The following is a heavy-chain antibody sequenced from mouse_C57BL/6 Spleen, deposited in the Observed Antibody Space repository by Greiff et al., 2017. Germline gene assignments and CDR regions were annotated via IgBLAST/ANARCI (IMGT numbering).Heavy chain of an antibody. Sequence: VQLQQSGPGLVQPSQSLSITCTVPGFPSPSSGVHWVRQSPGKGLEWLGVIWRGGSTDSNVAFISRLSISKDNSKSQIFFKMNSLQADDTAIYDCARRSGNNYFDYWGQGTTLTVSS. CDR1: GFPSPSSG. D-gene: IGHD2-1*01. V-gene: IGHV2-2*01. J-gene: IGHJ2*01. CDR3: ARRSGNNYFDY. CDR2: IWRGGST.